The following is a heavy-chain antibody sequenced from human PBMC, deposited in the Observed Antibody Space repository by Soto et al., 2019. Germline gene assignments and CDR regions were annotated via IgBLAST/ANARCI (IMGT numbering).Heavy chain of an antibody. V-gene: IGHV1-46*01. J-gene: IGHJ5*02. CDR1: GYTCTSYY. Sequence: GSVKVSCKASGYTCTSYYMHWVRQSPGQGLEWIGIINPRVGSTSYAQKFQGRVSMTRDTSTSTVYMEVISPRSEDTAVYYCARVRRRTGTIPDHWSDPWGQGNLVNVSS. CDR2: INPRVGST. D-gene: IGHD1-7*01. CDR3: ARVRRRTGTIPDHWSDP.